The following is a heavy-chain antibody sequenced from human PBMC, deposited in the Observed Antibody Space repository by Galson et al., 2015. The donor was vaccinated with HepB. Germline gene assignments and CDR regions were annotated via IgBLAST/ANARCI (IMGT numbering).Heavy chain of an antibody. CDR3: AKRYSSGCFDY. D-gene: IGHD5-18*01. Sequence: SLRLSCAASGFTFTTSAMSWVRQVPGKGLNWVSAITGSGENTYYANSVKGRFTISRDNSKNTLYLQMNSLRAEDTAVYYCAKRYSSGCFDYWGQGTLVTVSS. J-gene: IGHJ4*02. CDR1: GFTFTTSA. CDR2: ITGSGENT. V-gene: IGHV3-23*01.